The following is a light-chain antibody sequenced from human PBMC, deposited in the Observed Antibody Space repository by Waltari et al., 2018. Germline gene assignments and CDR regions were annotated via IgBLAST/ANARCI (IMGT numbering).Light chain of an antibody. V-gene: IGKV3-20*01. CDR3: QKYGTRPAT. Sequence: EIVLTQSPASLSLSPGDRATLSCRASQSVGRTLAWYQQRPGQAPRLLIYDASPRATGIPDRFSGSGSGTDFSLTISRLEPEDFAVYYCQKYGTRPATFGQGTKVEVK. CDR1: QSVGRT. CDR2: DAS. J-gene: IGKJ1*01.